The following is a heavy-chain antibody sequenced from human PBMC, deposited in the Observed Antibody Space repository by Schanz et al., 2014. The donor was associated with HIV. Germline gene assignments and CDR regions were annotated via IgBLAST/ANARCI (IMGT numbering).Heavy chain of an antibody. CDR3: FPYDWDYGESSPLEE. CDR2: ISGSGRFR. V-gene: IGHV3-23*04. Sequence: EVQVVESGGGLVQPGGSLRLSCAASGFTFSDHYMSWIREAPGKGLEWVSGISGSGRFRRYAGSVNGRFTISRDNGKYTMDLQMNSLKVEDTAVYYFFPYDWDYGESSPLEEWGPGVLVTVSS. CDR1: GFTFSDHY. D-gene: IGHD4-17*01. J-gene: IGHJ4*02.